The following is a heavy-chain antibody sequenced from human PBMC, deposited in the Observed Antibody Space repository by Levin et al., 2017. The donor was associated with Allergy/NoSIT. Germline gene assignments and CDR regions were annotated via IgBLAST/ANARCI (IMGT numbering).Heavy chain of an antibody. CDR3: ARDGRLSMIRGVTFDGMDV. D-gene: IGHD3-10*01. J-gene: IGHJ6*02. CDR1: GYTFTSYG. Sequence: ASVKVSCKASGYTFTSYGISWVRQAPGQGLEWMGWISAYNGNTNNAQKFQGRVTMTTDTSTSTAYMEVRSLRSDDTALYYCARDGRLSMIRGVTFDGMDVWGQGTTVTVSS. V-gene: IGHV1-18*01. CDR2: ISAYNGNT.